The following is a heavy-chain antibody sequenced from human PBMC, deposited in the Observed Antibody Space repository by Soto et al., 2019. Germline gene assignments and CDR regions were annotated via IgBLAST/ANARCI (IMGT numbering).Heavy chain of an antibody. V-gene: IGHV4-59*12. Sequence: SETLSLTCTVSGGSISSYYWSWIRQPPGKGLEWIGYIYYSGSTNYNPSLKSRVTISVDTSKNQFSLKLSSVTAADTAVYYCARGAVGRYCSSTSCYPYYYYYYGMDVWGQGTTVTVSS. D-gene: IGHD2-2*01. CDR2: IYYSGST. CDR1: GGSISSYY. CDR3: ARGAVGRYCSSTSCYPYYYYYYGMDV. J-gene: IGHJ6*02.